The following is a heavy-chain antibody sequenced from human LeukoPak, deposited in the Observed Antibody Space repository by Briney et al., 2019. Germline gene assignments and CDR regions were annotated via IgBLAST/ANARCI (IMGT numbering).Heavy chain of an antibody. CDR3: ARARRLDWLLNY. D-gene: IGHD3-9*01. CDR1: GFTFSSYA. J-gene: IGHJ4*02. CDR2: ISSSGSTI. Sequence: VGSLRLSCAASGFTFSSYAMSWVRQAPGKGLEWVSYISSSGSTIYYADSVKGRFTISRDNAKNSLYLQMNSLGAEDTAEYYCARARRLDWLLNYWGQGTLVTVSS. V-gene: IGHV3-48*04.